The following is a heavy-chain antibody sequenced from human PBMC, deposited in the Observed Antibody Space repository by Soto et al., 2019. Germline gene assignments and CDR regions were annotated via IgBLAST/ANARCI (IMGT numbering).Heavy chain of an antibody. CDR3: AAYYYDSSGYSSWGAFDI. J-gene: IGHJ3*02. D-gene: IGHD3-22*01. V-gene: IGHV3-23*01. Sequence: GGSLRLSCAASGFTFSSYAMSWVRQAPGKGLEWVSAISGSGGSTYYADSVKGRFTISRENSKNTLYLQMNSLRAEDTAVYYCAAYYYDSSGYSSWGAFDIWGQGTMVTVSS. CDR2: ISGSGGST. CDR1: GFTFSSYA.